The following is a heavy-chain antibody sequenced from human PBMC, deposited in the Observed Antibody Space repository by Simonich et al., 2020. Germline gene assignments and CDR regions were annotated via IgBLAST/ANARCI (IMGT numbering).Heavy chain of an antibody. CDR1: GGSFSGYY. CDR3: ARPLGIVWAFDI. CDR2: INHSVST. D-gene: IGHD3-16*01. V-gene: IGHV4-34*01. Sequence: QVQLQQWGAGLLKPSETLSLTCAVYGGSFSGYYWSWIRQPPGKGLEWIGEINHSVSTNYNPSLKSRVTISVDTSKNQFSLKLSSVTAADPAVYYCARPLGIVWAFDIWGQGTMVTVSS. J-gene: IGHJ3*02.